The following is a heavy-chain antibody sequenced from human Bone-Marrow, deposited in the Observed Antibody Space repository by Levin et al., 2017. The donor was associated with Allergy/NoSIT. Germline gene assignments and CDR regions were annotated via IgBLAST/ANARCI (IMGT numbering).Heavy chain of an antibody. J-gene: IGHJ6*03. Sequence: PGESLKISCAASGFTFSTYKMTWVRQAPGKGLEWVATVNQDGAETCYVDSVKGRFTISRDNAKNSLYLQMNSLRSDDTAVYYCARDWSGYRLNMDVWGKGTTVTVSS. CDR1: GFTFSTYK. CDR2: VNQDGAET. CDR3: ARDWSGYRLNMDV. V-gene: IGHV3-7*01. D-gene: IGHD3-3*01.